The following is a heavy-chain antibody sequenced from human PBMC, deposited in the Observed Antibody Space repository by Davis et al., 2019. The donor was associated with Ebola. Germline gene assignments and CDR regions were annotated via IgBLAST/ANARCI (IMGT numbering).Heavy chain of an antibody. J-gene: IGHJ4*02. D-gene: IGHD5-24*01. V-gene: IGHV1-3*01. CDR2: INAGNGNT. Sequence: ASVKVSCKASGYTFTSYAMHWVRQAPGQRLGWMGWINAGNGNTKYSQKFQGRVTITRDTSASTAYMELSSLRSEDTAVYYCARSRMATILFDYWGQGTLVTVSS. CDR3: ARSRMATILFDY. CDR1: GYTFTSYA.